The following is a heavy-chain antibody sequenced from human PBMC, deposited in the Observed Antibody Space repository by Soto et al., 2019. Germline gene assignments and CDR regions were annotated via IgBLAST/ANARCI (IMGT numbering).Heavy chain of an antibody. CDR1: GFIFSSYW. Sequence: GGSLRLSCAASGFIFSSYWMRWFRQAPGKGLVWVSRISGDGSTAYFADSVKGRFTLSRDNAKNTLYLQMNSLRDEDTAVYYCAKVDQGPKWGQGTLVTVSS. D-gene: IGHD2-2*01. V-gene: IGHV3-74*01. CDR2: ISGDGSTA. CDR3: AKVDQGPK. J-gene: IGHJ4*02.